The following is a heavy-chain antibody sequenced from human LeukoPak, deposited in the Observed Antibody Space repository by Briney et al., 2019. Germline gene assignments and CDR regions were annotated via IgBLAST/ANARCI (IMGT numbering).Heavy chain of an antibody. CDR2: IIPIFGTA. D-gene: IGHD5-24*01. Sequence: SVKVSCKASGGTFSSYAISWVRQAPGQGLEWMGGIIPIFGTANYAQKFQGRVTITTDESTSTAYMELSSLRSEDTAVYYCARGPTSRDGYNFYFDYWGQGTLVTVSS. J-gene: IGHJ4*02. V-gene: IGHV1-69*05. CDR1: GGTFSSYA. CDR3: ARGPTSRDGYNFYFDY.